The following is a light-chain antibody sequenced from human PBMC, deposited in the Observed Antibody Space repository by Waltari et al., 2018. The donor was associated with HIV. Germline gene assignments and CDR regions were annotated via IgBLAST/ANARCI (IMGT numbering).Light chain of an antibody. CDR1: NSNIGGHA. V-gene: IGLV1-44*01. CDR3: AAWDDTLNGVI. J-gene: IGLJ2*01. CDR2: SDE. Sequence: QSVLTQPPSASGVSEENVTLSCSGGNSNIGGHAVSWYQHLPGTAPKLLVYSDEHSPSGLPDRFSGSKSGTAASLAITGLHPDDEAHYYCAAWDDTLNGVIFGGGTKLTV.